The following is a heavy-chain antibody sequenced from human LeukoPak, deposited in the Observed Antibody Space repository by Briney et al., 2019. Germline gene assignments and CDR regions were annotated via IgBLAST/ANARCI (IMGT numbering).Heavy chain of an antibody. V-gene: IGHV3-9*01. CDR2: ISWNSGSI. CDR1: GFTFDDYA. Sequence: SLRLSCAASGFTFDDYAMHWVRQAPGKGLEWVSGISWNSGSIGYADSVKGRFTISRDNAKNSLYLQMNSLRAEDTALYYCAKDIGTTVTTYYDYWGQGTLVTVSS. D-gene: IGHD4-17*01. CDR3: AKDIGTTVTTYYDY. J-gene: IGHJ4*02.